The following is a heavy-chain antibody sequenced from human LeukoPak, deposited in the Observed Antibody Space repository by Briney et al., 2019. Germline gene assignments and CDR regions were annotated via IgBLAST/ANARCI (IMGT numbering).Heavy chain of an antibody. J-gene: IGHJ5*02. V-gene: IGHV4-34*10. D-gene: IGHD1-26*01. CDR2: IHHSGST. Sequence: SETLSLTCAVYGGSFSGYYWSWIRQPPGKGVEWIGEIHHSGSTYYNPSLKSRITMSVDTSKNQFYLKLSSVTAADTAVYYCAGSGSYGKWFDPWGQGTLVTVSS. CDR3: AGSGSYGKWFDP. CDR1: GGSFSGYY.